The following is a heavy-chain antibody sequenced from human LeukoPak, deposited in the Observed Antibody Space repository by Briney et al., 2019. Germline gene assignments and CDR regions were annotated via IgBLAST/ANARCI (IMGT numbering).Heavy chain of an antibody. CDR1: GFTFSSYW. CDR3: ARDTKYRTFDY. Sequence: PGGSLRLSCAASGFTFSSYWMSWVRQAPGKGLEWVANIKQEGSEKYYVDSVKGRFTISRDNAKNTLYLQMNSLRAEDTAVYYCARDTKYRTFDYWGQGTLVTVSS. J-gene: IGHJ4*02. D-gene: IGHD2/OR15-2a*01. CDR2: IKQEGSEK. V-gene: IGHV3-7*01.